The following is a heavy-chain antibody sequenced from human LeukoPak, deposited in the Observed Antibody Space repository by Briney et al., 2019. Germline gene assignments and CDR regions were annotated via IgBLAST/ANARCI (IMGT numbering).Heavy chain of an antibody. Sequence: PGGSLRLSCAASGFMFSTYWMSWVRQAPGKGLEWVANMNQDGSEKYYVDSVKGRFTISRDNAKNSLFLQMHSLRAEDTAVYYCAREPPGTAVAGYDYWGQGTLVTVSS. CDR1: GFMFSTYW. CDR3: AREPPGTAVAGYDY. J-gene: IGHJ4*02. D-gene: IGHD6-19*01. V-gene: IGHV3-7*01. CDR2: MNQDGSEK.